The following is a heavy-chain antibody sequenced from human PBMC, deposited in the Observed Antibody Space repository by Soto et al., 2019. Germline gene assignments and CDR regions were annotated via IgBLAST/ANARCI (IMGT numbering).Heavy chain of an antibody. D-gene: IGHD3-16*01. J-gene: IGHJ4*02. CDR2: VKEDGSEL. Sequence: TGESLKISCAVSGFNVMSYWMSWVRQAPGKGLEWVASVKEDGSELYYLHSVRGRFSISRDSAGNALHLTMNYLSAEDTGVYFCARDIGFDYVNWGQGIPVTVS. CDR3: ARDIGFDYVN. V-gene: IGHV3-7*01. CDR1: GFNVMSYW.